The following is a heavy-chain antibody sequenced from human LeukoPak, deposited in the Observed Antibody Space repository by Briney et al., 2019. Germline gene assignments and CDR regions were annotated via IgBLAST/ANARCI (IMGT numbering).Heavy chain of an antibody. J-gene: IGHJ5*02. CDR3: ARGRGYYGSGSYYRSNWFDP. CDR1: GGSFSGYY. Sequence: PSETLSLTCAVYGGSFSGYYWSYIRQSPGKGLEWMGEINHSGSTSYNASLKSRVTISRDTSTNHFSLKLTSVTAADTAVYYCARGRGYYGSGSYYRSNWFDPWGQGTLVTVSS. V-gene: IGHV4-34*01. CDR2: INHSGST. D-gene: IGHD3-10*01.